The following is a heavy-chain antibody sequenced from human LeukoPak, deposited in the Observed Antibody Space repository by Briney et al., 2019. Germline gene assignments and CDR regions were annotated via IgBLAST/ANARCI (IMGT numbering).Heavy chain of an antibody. Sequence: ASVKVSCKASGYTFTSYYIHWVRQAPGQGLEWMGCINPNSGGTNYAQKFQGRVTMTRDTSISTAYMELSSLRSDDTAVYYCARVKDFDYWGQGTLVTVSS. V-gene: IGHV1-2*02. CDR1: GYTFTSYY. CDR2: INPNSGGT. CDR3: ARVKDFDY. J-gene: IGHJ4*02.